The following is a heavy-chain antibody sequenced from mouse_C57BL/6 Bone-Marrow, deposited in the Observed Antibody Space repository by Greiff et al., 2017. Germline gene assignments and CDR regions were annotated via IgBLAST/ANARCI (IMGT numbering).Heavy chain of an antibody. V-gene: IGHV1-39*01. CDR1: GYSFTDSN. Sequence: SGYSFTDSNMTWVKQSNGKSLEWSGGINPNYGTTSYNQKFKGKATLTVDHSSSTSYMQRNSLTSEDSAVYYCARAFLGRTEIWYFDFWVTGTTFTVSS. CDR3: ARAFLGRTEIWYFDF. J-gene: IGHJ1*03. CDR2: INPNYGTT. D-gene: IGHD4-1*01.